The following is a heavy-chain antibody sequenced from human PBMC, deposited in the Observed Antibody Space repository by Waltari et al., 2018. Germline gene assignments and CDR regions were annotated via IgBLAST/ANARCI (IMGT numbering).Heavy chain of an antibody. V-gene: IGHV1-3*03. CDR3: ARGPYDFWSGYSNWFDP. Sequence: QVQLVQSGAEVKKPGASVKVSCKASGYTFTSYAMHWVRQAPGQRLEWMGWINAGNGNTKYSQEFQGRVTITRDTSASTAYMELSSLRSEDTAVYYCARGPYDFWSGYSNWFDPWGQGTLVTVSS. J-gene: IGHJ5*02. D-gene: IGHD3-3*01. CDR1: GYTFTSYA. CDR2: INAGNGNT.